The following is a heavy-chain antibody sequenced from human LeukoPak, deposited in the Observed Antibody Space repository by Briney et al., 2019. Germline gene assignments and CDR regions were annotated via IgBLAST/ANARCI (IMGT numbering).Heavy chain of an antibody. Sequence: GGSLRLSCAASGFTFSSYSMNWVRQAPGKRLEWVSYISSSGSTIYYADSVKGRFTTSRDNAKNSLYLQMNSLRAEDTALYYCAKTLPYGSGSFDYWGQGTLVTVSS. J-gene: IGHJ4*02. V-gene: IGHV3-48*04. CDR2: ISSSGSTI. CDR1: GFTFSSYS. CDR3: AKTLPYGSGSFDY. D-gene: IGHD3-10*01.